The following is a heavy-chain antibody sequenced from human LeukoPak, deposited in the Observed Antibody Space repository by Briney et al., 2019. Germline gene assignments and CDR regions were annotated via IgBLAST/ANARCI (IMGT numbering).Heavy chain of an antibody. V-gene: IGHV1-18*01. Sequence: ASVKVSCKASGYTFTSYGISWVRQAPGQGLEWMGWISAYNGNTNYAQKFQGRVTITADESTSTAYMELSSLRSEDTAVYYCARDEGMKLYYYYGMDVWGQGTTVTVSS. CDR2: ISAYNGNT. CDR1: GYTFTSYG. J-gene: IGHJ6*02. D-gene: IGHD1-7*01. CDR3: ARDEGMKLYYYYGMDV.